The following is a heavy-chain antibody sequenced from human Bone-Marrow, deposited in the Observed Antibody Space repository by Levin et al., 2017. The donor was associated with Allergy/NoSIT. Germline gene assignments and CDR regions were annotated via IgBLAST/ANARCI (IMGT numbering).Heavy chain of an antibody. V-gene: IGHV4-39*02. CDR2: MYSSGST. J-gene: IGHJ3*02. D-gene: IGHD1-1*01. Sequence: SSETLSLTCTVSGGSISTNVYFWVWIRQPPGKGLEWIGGMYSSGSTYYNLSLQSRLTISVDTSKKHFSLNLSSVTAADTAVYYCARWRTSGTAGGGAFDIWGQGTTVIVSS. CDR1: GGSISTNVYF. CDR3: ARWRTSGTAGGGAFDI.